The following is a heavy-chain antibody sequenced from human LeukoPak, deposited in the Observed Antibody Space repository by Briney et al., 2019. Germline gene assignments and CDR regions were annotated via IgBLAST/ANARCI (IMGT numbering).Heavy chain of an antibody. CDR1: GYTLTELS. D-gene: IGHD1-26*01. CDR3: ATATYSGSYQYFDY. J-gene: IGHJ4*02. V-gene: IGHV1-24*01. CDR2: FDPEDGET. Sequence: GASMTVSCKVSGYTLTELSMHWVRQAPGKGLEWMGGFDPEDGETIYAQKFQGRVTMTEDTSTDTAYMELSSLRSEDTAVYYCATATYSGSYQYFDYWGQGTLVTVSS.